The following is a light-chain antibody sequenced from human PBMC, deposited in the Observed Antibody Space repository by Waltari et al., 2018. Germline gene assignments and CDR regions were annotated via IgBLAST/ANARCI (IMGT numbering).Light chain of an antibody. J-gene: IGLJ1*01. CDR1: SSHIGAGYD. V-gene: IGLV1-40*01. CDR3: QSYDSSLSGFYV. CDR2: DNT. Sequence: QSVLTQPPSVSGAPGQRVTISCPGSSSHIGAGYDVHWYQKLPGTAPKLLIYDNTNRPSGVPDRFSGSKSGTSASLAITGLQAEDEADYYCQSYDSSLSGFYVFGTGTRVTVL.